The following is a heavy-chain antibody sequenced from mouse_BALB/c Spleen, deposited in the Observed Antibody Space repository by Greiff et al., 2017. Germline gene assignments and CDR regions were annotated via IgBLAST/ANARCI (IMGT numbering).Heavy chain of an antibody. CDR1: GYAFSSYW. CDR3: ARPHYYGSSYPFAY. J-gene: IGHJ3*01. V-gene: IGHV1-80*01. D-gene: IGHD1-1*01. Sequence: QVQLKESGAELVRPGSSVKISCKASGYAFSSYWMNWVKQRPGQGLEWIGQIYPGDGDTNYNGKFKGKATLTADKSSSTAYMQLSSLTSEDSAVYFCARPHYYGSSYPFAYWGQGTLVTVSA. CDR2: IYPGDGDT.